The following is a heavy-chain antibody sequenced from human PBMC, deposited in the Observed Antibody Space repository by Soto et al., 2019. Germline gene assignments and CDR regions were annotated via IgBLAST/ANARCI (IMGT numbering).Heavy chain of an antibody. CDR3: ARGPKSAWAFDI. V-gene: IGHV4-34*01. CDR1: GGSFSGYY. CDR2: IYHSGST. J-gene: IGHJ3*02. Sequence: PSETLSLTCAVYGGSFSGYYWSWIRQPPGKGLEWIVEIYHSGSTNYNPSLKSRVTISVDTSKNHFSLRLSSVTAADTAVYYCARGPKSAWAFDIWGQGTMVTVSS.